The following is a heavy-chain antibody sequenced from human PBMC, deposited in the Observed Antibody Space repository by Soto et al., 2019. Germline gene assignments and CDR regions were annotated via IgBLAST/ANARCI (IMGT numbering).Heavy chain of an antibody. CDR1: GYTFTSYD. D-gene: IGHD1-20*01. CDR3: AREGSYNWNPYYYYYMDV. CDR2: MNPNSGNT. Sequence: QVQLVQSGAEVKKPGASVKVSCKASGYTFTSYDINWVRQATGQGLEWMGWMNPNSGNTGYAQQFQGRVTMTRNTSISTAYMELSSLRSEDTAVYYCAREGSYNWNPYYYYYMDVWGKGTTVTVSS. J-gene: IGHJ6*03. V-gene: IGHV1-8*01.